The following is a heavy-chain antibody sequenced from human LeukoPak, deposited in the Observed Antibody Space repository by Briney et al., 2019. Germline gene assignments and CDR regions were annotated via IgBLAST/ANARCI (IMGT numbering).Heavy chain of an antibody. CDR3: ARAEPNLYYYDSSGYYMLGYYGMDV. CDR2: INTNTGNP. CDR1: GYTFTSYA. V-gene: IGHV7-4-1*02. Sequence: ASVNVSFKASGYTFTSYALNWVRQAPGQGLEWMGWINTNTGNPTYAQGFTGRFVFSLDTSVSTAYLQISSLKAEDTAVYYCARAEPNLYYYDSSGYYMLGYYGMDVWGQGTTVTASS. J-gene: IGHJ6*02. D-gene: IGHD3-22*01.